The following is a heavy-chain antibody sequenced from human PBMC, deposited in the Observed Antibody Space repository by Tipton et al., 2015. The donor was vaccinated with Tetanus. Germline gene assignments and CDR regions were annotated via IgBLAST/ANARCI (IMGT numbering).Heavy chain of an antibody. CDR3: ASGSSLDY. Sequence: SLRLSCAASEFSFSSYWMHWVRQVPGRGLVWVSRINSDGSSTDYADSVKGRFTISRDNGKNTLYLQMDSLRAEDTAVYYCASGSSLDYWGQGTLVTVSS. V-gene: IGHV3-74*01. J-gene: IGHJ4*02. CDR1: EFSFSSYW. CDR2: INSDGSST. D-gene: IGHD6-6*01.